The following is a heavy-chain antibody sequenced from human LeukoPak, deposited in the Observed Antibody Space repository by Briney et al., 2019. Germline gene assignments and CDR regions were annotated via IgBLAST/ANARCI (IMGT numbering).Heavy chain of an antibody. CDR2: MNPNSGNT. Sequence: ASVKVSCKASGYTFTSYDINWVRQATGQGLEWMGWMNPNSGNTGYAQKFQGRVTMTRNTSISTAYMELSSLRSEDTAVYYCARGADILTGYTSYFDYWGQGTLVTVSS. J-gene: IGHJ4*02. V-gene: IGHV1-8*01. CDR3: ARGADILTGYTSYFDY. D-gene: IGHD3-9*01. CDR1: GYTFTSYD.